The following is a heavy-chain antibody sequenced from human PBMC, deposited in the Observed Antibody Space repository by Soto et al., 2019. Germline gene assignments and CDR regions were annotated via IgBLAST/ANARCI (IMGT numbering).Heavy chain of an antibody. Sequence: PSETLSLTCTVSGGSISSYYWSWIRQPPGKGLEWIGYIYYSGSTNYNPSLKSRVTISLDTSKNQFSLKLSSVTAADTAVYYCARRGIVVVPAADDSYYYYYMYVWGKGTTVTVSS. D-gene: IGHD2-2*01. J-gene: IGHJ6*03. CDR1: GGSISSYY. CDR3: ARRGIVVVPAADDSYYYYYMYV. V-gene: IGHV4-59*08. CDR2: IYYSGST.